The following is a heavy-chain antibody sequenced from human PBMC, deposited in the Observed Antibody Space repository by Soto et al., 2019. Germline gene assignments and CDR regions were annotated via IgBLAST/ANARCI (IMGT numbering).Heavy chain of an antibody. V-gene: IGHV3-33*01. CDR3: ARADNYYDSSGYYSGYFDY. Sequence: GGSLRLSCAASGFTFSSYGMHWVRQAPGKGLEWVAVIWYDGSNKYYADSVKGRFTISRDNSKNTLYLQMNSLRAEDTAVYYCARADNYYDSSGYYSGYFDYWGQGTLVTVSS. D-gene: IGHD3-22*01. CDR1: GFTFSSYG. CDR2: IWYDGSNK. J-gene: IGHJ4*02.